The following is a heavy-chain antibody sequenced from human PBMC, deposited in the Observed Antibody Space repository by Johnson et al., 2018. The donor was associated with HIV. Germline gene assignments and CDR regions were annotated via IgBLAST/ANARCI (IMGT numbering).Heavy chain of an antibody. D-gene: IGHD3-10*01. J-gene: IGHJ3*02. Sequence: QLVESGGGLVQPGGSLRLSCAASGFTVSSNYMSWVRQAPGKGLEWVAVIWYDGSKRYYADSAKGRFTISRDNSKNAVYLQMNSLKTEDTAVYYCARERGSHDAFDIWGQGTMVTVSS. CDR3: ARERGSHDAFDI. CDR2: IWYDGSKR. V-gene: IGHV3-33*08. CDR1: GFTVSSNY.